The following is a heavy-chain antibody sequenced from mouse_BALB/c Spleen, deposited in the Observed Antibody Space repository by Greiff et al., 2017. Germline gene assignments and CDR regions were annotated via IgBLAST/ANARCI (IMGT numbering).Heavy chain of an antibody. Sequence: VQLQQSGPELVKPGASVTISCKASGYSFTGYYMHWVKQSHVKSLEWIGRIIPYNGATSYNQNFKDKASLTVDKSSSTAYMELHSLTSEYSAVYYCASNYGSFFDYWGQGTTLTVSA. CDR1: GYSFTGYY. CDR2: IIPYNGAT. V-gene: IGHV1-31*01. CDR3: ASNYGSFFDY. J-gene: IGHJ2*01. D-gene: IGHD1-1*01.